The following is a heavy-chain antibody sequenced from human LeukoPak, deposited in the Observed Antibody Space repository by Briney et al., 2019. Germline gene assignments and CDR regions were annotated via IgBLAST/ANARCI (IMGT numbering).Heavy chain of an antibody. CDR3: ARDPEGHGYYFDY. J-gene: IGHJ4*02. CDR2: IYTSGST. CDR1: GGSTSNYF. D-gene: IGHD3-3*01. Sequence: PSETLSLTCTVSGGSTSNYFCTWLRQSAGKGLEWIGRIYTSGSTNYNPSLKSRVSMSVDTSKNQFSLKLSSVTAADTAVYYCARDPEGHGYYFDYWGQGALVTVSS. V-gene: IGHV4-4*07.